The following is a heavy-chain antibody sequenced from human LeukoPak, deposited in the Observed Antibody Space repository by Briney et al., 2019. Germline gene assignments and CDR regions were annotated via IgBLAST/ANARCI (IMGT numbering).Heavy chain of an antibody. J-gene: IGHJ4*02. CDR3: ARLITGKSYFDY. V-gene: IGHV4-59*01. D-gene: IGHD2-8*02. CDR2: IYYSGST. Sequence: SETLSLTCAVYGGSFSGYYWSWIRQPPGKGLEWIGYIYYSGSTNYNPSLKSRVTISVDTSKNQFSLKLSSVTAADTAVYYCARLITGKSYFDYWGQGTLVTVSS. CDR1: GGSFSGYY.